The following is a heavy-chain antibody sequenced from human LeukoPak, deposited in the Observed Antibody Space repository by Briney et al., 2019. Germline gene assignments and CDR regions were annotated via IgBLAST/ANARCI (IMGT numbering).Heavy chain of an antibody. CDR2: INIDGSST. D-gene: IGHD2-15*01. CDR3: ARDRGYCSGGSCYNYYGMDV. Sequence: PGGSLRLSCAASGFTFSHNWMHWVRQAPGKRLVWVSRINIDGSSTSYADSVKGRFTISRDNAKNTLHLQMSSLRAEDMAVYYCARDRGYCSGGSCYNYYGMDVWGQGTTVTVSS. V-gene: IGHV3-74*01. J-gene: IGHJ6*01. CDR1: GFTFSHNW.